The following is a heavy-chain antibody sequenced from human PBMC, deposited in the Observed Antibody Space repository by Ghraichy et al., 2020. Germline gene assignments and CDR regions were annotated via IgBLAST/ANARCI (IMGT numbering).Heavy chain of an antibody. CDR1: GYTFTSYA. J-gene: IGHJ4*02. Sequence: ASVKVSCKASGYTFTSYAMHWVRQAPGQRLEWMGWINAGNGNTKYSQKFQDRVTITRDTSASTAYMELSSLRSEDTAVYYCARGEYYGSGSYIRGPFDYWGQGTLVTVSS. CDR2: INAGNGNT. CDR3: ARGEYYGSGSYIRGPFDY. D-gene: IGHD3-10*01. V-gene: IGHV1-3*01.